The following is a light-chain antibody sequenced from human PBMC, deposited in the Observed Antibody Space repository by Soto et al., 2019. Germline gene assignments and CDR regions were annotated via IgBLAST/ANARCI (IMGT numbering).Light chain of an antibody. CDR2: GAS. Sequence: EVVLTQSPATLSLSPGERATLSCRASQSVGTFLAWYQQKPGQVPRLLIYGASTRATGIPARFSGSGSGTEFTLTISSLQSEDFAVYYCQQYNNWPPVTVGQGTRLEIK. J-gene: IGKJ5*01. CDR3: QQYNNWPPVT. V-gene: IGKV3-15*01. CDR1: QSVGTF.